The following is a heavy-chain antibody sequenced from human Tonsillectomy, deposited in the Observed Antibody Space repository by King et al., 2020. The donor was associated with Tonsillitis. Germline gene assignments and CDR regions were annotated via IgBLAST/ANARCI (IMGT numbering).Heavy chain of an antibody. Sequence: VQLVESGGGLVQPGGSLRLSCAASGFTFSSYAMSWVRQAPGKGLEWVSVIYSGRSSTYYADSVKGRFTISRDNYKNTLYLQMNSLRAEDTAVYYCASGYDYDAFDIWGQGTMVTVSS. J-gene: IGHJ3*02. CDR2: IYSGRSST. CDR1: GFTFSSYA. V-gene: IGHV3-23*03. CDR3: ASGYDYDAFDI. D-gene: IGHD5-12*01.